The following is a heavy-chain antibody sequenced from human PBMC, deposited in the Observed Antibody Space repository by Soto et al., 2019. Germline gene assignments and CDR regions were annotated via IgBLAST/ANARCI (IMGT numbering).Heavy chain of an antibody. J-gene: IGHJ4*02. CDR2: ISSSGGST. D-gene: IGHD6-25*01. CDR1: GFTFSNYA. Sequence: EVQLLESGGGLVQPGGSLRLSCAASGFTFSNYAMSWVRQAPGKGLEWVPAISSSGGSTYYVDSVKGRFTISRDPAQKTLYLQMNSLRAEDTAVYYCAKRPGLAHFDYWGQGTLVTVSS. V-gene: IGHV3-23*01. CDR3: AKRPGLAHFDY.